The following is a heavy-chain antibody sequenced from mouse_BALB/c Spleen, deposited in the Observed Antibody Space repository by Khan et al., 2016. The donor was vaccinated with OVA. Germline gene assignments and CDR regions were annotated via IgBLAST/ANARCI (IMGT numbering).Heavy chain of an antibody. Sequence: QVQLQQSGAELARPGASVKLSCKASGYTFTDYYINWVKQRTGQGLEWIGEIYPGSGHSYYTEKFKGKATLTADRSSSTAYMQLSSLTSEDSAVSCYARAGYDGNNYFDYWGQGTTLTVSS. D-gene: IGHD2-2*01. CDR2: IYPGSGHS. J-gene: IGHJ2*01. CDR3: ARAGYDGNNYFDY. V-gene: IGHV1-77*01. CDR1: GYTFTDYY.